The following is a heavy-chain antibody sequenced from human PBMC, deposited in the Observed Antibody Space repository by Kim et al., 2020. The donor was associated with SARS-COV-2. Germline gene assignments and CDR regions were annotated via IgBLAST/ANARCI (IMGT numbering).Heavy chain of an antibody. J-gene: IGHJ4*02. CDR3: ARGSYLYSFDY. V-gene: IGHV3-53*01. CDR2: IYSGVTT. CDR1: GFTVSSNY. Sequence: GGSLRLSCAASGFTVSSNYMSWVRQAPGKGLEWVSVIYSGVTTYYADSVKGRFTISRDNSKNTLYLQMNSLRAEDTAVYYCARGSYLYSFDYWGQGTLVTVSS.